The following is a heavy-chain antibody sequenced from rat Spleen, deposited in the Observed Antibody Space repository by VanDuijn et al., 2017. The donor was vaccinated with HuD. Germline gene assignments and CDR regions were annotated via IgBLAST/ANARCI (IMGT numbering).Heavy chain of an antibody. D-gene: IGHD1-2*01. CDR1: GFTFSNSY. V-gene: IGHV5-7*01. Sequence: EVQLVESGGGLVQPGRSMKLSCAASGFTFSNSYMAWVRQAPTKGLEWVATITYDGSNTYYRDSVKGRFTISRDNAKSTLYLQMDSLRSEDTATYYCSRHTNLAAGDFWGLGVMVTVSS. CDR3: SRHTNLAAGDF. J-gene: IGHJ2*01. CDR2: ITYDGSNT.